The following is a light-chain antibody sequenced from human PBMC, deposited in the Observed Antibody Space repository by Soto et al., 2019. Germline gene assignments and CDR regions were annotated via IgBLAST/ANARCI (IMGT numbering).Light chain of an antibody. J-gene: IGKJ4*01. V-gene: IGKV1-39*01. CDR3: QQSYSTPLT. Sequence: DIQMTQSPSSLSASVGDRVTISCRASQRISNYLTWYQQKLGKAPKLLIYASSTLQSGVPSRFSGSGSGTDFTLTISSLQPEDFAAYYCQQSYSTPLTFGGGTKVEIK. CDR1: QRISNY. CDR2: ASS.